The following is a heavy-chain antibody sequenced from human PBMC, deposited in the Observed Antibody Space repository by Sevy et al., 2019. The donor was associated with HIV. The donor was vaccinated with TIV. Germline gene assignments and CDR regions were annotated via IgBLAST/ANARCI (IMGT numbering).Heavy chain of an antibody. CDR1: GESFSGYY. CDR2: IIHSGST. CDR3: ARGLSEFYY. J-gene: IGHJ4*02. Sequence: ETLSLTCAVYGESFSGYYWSWIRQSPGKGLEWIGEIIHSGSTNYNPSLKSRVTISVDTSKNQFSLKLSSVTAADTAVYYCARGLSEFYYWGQGTLVTVSS. V-gene: IGHV4-34*01.